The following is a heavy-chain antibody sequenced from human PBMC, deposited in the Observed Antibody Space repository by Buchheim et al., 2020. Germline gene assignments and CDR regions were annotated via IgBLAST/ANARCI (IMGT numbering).Heavy chain of an antibody. D-gene: IGHD3-10*01. V-gene: IGHV3-30*18. Sequence: QVQLVESGGGVVQPGRSLRLSCAASGFTFSSYGMHWVRQAPGKGLEWVAVISYDGSNKYYADSVKGRFTISRDNSKNTLYLQMNSLRAEDTAVYYCAKDRYYYGSGSRHYYYYYGMDVWGQGTT. CDR2: ISYDGSNK. J-gene: IGHJ6*02. CDR1: GFTFSSYG. CDR3: AKDRYYYGSGSRHYYYYYGMDV.